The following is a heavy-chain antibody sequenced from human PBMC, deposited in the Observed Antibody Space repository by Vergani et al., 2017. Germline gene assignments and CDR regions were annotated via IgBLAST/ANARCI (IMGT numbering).Heavy chain of an antibody. V-gene: IGHV4-59*02. Sequence: QAQLQESGPGLVKPSETLSLTCHVFGVSVTDYNCNWIRQAPGKGLGWIGSLSTTGGATHASHNPSLKSRVSISFDTSKSQFSLRLTSVTAADSAIYYCAGDTHSWQRADRWGQGLLVSVSS. CDR3: AGDTHSWQRADR. CDR1: GVSVTDYN. J-gene: IGHJ5*02. CDR2: LSTTGGA. D-gene: IGHD6-13*01.